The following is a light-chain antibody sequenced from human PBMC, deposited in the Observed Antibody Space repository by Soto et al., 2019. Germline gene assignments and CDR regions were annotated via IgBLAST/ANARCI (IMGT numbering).Light chain of an antibody. CDR3: QQYNKWPIT. Sequence: ELGMTQSPAPLSVSPGDRATLSWGASQSVSSRYLAWYQQKTGQAPRLLIYGASSRASGFPARFSGGVYGTEVNLTISSLQSEDSAFYYCQQYNKWPITFGQGTRLEIK. CDR2: GAS. V-gene: IGKV3-15*01. CDR1: QSVSSRY. J-gene: IGKJ5*01.